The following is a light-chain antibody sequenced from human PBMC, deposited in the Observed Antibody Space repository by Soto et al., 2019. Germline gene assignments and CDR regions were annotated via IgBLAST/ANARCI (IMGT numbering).Light chain of an antibody. CDR2: GAS. Sequence: EIVLTQSPGTLSLSPGERGTLSCRASQSISSTYLAWYQQKPGQAPRLLVYGASTRATGVPDRFSGSGSGTDSSLTINGLEPEDSAFYSCQQYSTPLTFGGGTKVETK. CDR3: QQYSTPLT. V-gene: IGKV3-20*01. J-gene: IGKJ4*01. CDR1: QSISSTY.